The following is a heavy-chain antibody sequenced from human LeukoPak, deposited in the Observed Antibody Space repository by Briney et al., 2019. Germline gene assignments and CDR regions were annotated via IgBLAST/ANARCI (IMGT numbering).Heavy chain of an antibody. Sequence: PGGSLRLSCAASGFTFSSYVMSWVRKAPGKGLEWVSAISGSGGSTYYADSVKGRFTISRDNSKNTLYLQMNSLRAEDTAIYYCAKGYNILTGVIDYWGQGTLVTVSS. CDR2: ISGSGGST. D-gene: IGHD3-9*01. J-gene: IGHJ4*02. CDR3: AKGYNILTGVIDY. CDR1: GFTFSSYV. V-gene: IGHV3-23*01.